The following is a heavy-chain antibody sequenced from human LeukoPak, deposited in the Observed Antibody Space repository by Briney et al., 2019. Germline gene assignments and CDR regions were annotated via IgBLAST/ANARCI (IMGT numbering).Heavy chain of an antibody. Sequence: GRSLRLSCAASGFTFDDYAMHWVRQAPGKGLEWVSGISWNSGSIGYADSVKGRFTISRDNAKNSLYLQMNSLRAEDTAVYYCARVFGEGELRFLEWSPGSVDYWGQGTLVTVSS. CDR1: GFTFDDYA. CDR3: ARVFGEGELRFLEWSPGSVDY. D-gene: IGHD3-3*01. CDR2: ISWNSGSI. V-gene: IGHV3-9*01. J-gene: IGHJ4*02.